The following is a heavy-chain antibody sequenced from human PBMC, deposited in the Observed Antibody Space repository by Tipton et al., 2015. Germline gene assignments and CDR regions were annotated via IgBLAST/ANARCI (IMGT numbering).Heavy chain of an antibody. J-gene: IGHJ4*02. CDR2: IIPIFGMT. V-gene: IGHV1-69*13. D-gene: IGHD3-22*01. Sequence: QLVQSGAEVKKPGASVKVSCKASGYTFTSYDVSWVRQAPGQGLEWVGGIIPIFGMTNYVQTFQGRVTITADESTSTAYMELSSLRDEDTAVYYCAKDRGEYDTSGYYYDSWGRGTLVIVSS. CDR3: AKDRGEYDTSGYYYDS. CDR1: GYTFTSYD.